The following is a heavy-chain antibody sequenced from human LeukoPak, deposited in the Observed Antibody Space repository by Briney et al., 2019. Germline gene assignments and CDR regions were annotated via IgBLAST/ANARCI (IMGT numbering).Heavy chain of an antibody. D-gene: IGHD2-15*01. V-gene: IGHV1-69*04. CDR1: GGTFSSYA. J-gene: IGHJ6*02. CDR2: IIPILGIA. Sequence: VASVKVSCKAYGGTFSSYAISWVRQAPGQGLEWMGRIIPILGIANYAQKFQGRVTITADKSMSTAYMELSSLRSEDTGVYYCASLYCSGGSCYSGDYYYGMDVWGQGTTVTVSS. CDR3: ASLYCSGGSCYSGDYYYGMDV.